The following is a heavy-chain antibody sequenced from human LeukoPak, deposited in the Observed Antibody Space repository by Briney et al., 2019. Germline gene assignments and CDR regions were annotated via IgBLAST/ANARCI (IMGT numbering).Heavy chain of an antibody. V-gene: IGHV4-59*01. CDR3: ARFNELYFDY. CDR2: IHYSGST. Sequence: PSETLSLTCTVSGGSISSYYWSWIRQPPGKGLEWIGYIHYSGSTNYNPSLKSRVTISVDTSKNQFSLKLSSVTAADTAVYYCARFNELYFDYWGQGTLVTVSS. J-gene: IGHJ4*02. D-gene: IGHD1-1*01. CDR1: GGSISSYY.